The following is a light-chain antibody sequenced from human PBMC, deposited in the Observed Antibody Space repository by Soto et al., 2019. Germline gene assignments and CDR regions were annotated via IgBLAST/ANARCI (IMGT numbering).Light chain of an antibody. J-gene: IGKJ1*01. V-gene: IGKV3-20*01. Sequence: EIVLTQSPGTLSLSPGERATLSCRTSQSVSSHLAWYQQKPGQAPRLLIYDTSTRATGIPDRLSGSGSGTDFTLTINRLEPEDFAVYFCQHYGSSRTFGQGTKVEIK. CDR3: QHYGSSRT. CDR2: DTS. CDR1: QSVSSH.